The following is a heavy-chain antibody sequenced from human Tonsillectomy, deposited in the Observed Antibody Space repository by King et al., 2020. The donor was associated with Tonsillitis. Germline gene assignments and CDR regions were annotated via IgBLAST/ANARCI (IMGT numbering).Heavy chain of an antibody. V-gene: IGHV1-69*01. CDR1: GGTFSSYA. CDR2: IIPIFGTA. D-gene: IGHD6-13*01. Sequence: VQLVQSGAEMKKPGSSVKVSCKASGGTFSSYAISWVRQAPGQGLEWMGGIIPIFGTANYAQKFQGRVTISADESTSTAYMELNSLRSEDTAVYYCASKPIAADGTAYYYYGMDVWGQGTTVTVSS. CDR3: ASKPIAADGTAYYYYGMDV. J-gene: IGHJ6*02.